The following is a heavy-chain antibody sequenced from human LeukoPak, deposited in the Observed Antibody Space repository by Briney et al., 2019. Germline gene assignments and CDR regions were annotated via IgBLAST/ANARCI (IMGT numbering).Heavy chain of an antibody. J-gene: IGHJ4*02. CDR3: ARSSRGDGYIPFDY. Sequence: ASVKVSCKASGYTFTSYDINWVRQATGQGLEWMGWMNPNSGNTGYAQKFQGRVTMTRNTSISTAYMELSSLRSEDTAVYYCARSSRGDGYIPFDYWGQGTLVTVSS. CDR2: MNPNSGNT. V-gene: IGHV1-8*01. CDR1: GYTFTSYD. D-gene: IGHD5-24*01.